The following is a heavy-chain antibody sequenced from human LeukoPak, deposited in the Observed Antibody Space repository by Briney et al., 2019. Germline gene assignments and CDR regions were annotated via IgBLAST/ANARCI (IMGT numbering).Heavy chain of an antibody. V-gene: IGHV4-39*01. CDR3: ARHMGSGTYYAGWFDP. CDR1: GGSISSSSYY. D-gene: IGHD3-10*01. J-gene: IGHJ5*02. CDR2: IYYSGST. Sequence: SETLSLTCTVSGGSISSSSYYWGWIRQPPGKGLEWIGSIYYSGSTYYNPSLKSRVTISVDTSKNQFSLKLSSVTAADTAMYYCARHMGSGTYYAGWFDPWGQGTLVTVSS.